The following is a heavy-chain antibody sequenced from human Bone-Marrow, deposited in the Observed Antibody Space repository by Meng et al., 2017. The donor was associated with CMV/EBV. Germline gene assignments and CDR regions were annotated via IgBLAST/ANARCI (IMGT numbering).Heavy chain of an antibody. CDR1: GGSISSRSYY. Sequence: SETLSLTCTVSGGSISSRSYYWGWIRQPPGKGLEWIGSIYYSGSTYYNPSLKSRVTISVATSKNQFSLKLSSVTAADTAVYYCAREDTAMVIYYGMDVWGQGTTVTASS. CDR3: AREDTAMVIYYGMDV. J-gene: IGHJ6*02. V-gene: IGHV4-39*07. CDR2: IYYSGST. D-gene: IGHD5-18*01.